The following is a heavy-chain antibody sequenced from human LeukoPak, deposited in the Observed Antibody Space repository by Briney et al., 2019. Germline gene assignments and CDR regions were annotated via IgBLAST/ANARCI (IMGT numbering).Heavy chain of an antibody. V-gene: IGHV3-53*01. Sequence: PGGSLGLSWAASGFHLMSNYMNWGRPAPGKGLEWGSLIYSGGNTYYAGSVKGRITISRDNSKNPLYLQMNSLRAEDTAVYYCARDLACSSGWEFDYWGQGTLVTVSS. D-gene: IGHD6-19*01. CDR1: GFHLMSNY. CDR2: IYSGGNT. J-gene: IGHJ4*02. CDR3: ARDLACSSGWEFDY.